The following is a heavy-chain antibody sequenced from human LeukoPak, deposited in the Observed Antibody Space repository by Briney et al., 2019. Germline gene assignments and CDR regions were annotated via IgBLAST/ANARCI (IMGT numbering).Heavy chain of an antibody. CDR1: GYTFTSYG. J-gene: IGHJ5*02. D-gene: IGHD4-23*01. CDR3: ARVGGTTVVMYWFGP. V-gene: IGHV1-18*01. CDR2: ISAYNGNT. Sequence: ASVKVSCKASGYTFTSYGISWVRQAPGQGLEWMGWISAYNGNTNYAQKLQGRVTMTTDTSTSTAYMELRSLRSDDTAVYYCARVGGTTVVMYWFGPWGQGTLVTVSS.